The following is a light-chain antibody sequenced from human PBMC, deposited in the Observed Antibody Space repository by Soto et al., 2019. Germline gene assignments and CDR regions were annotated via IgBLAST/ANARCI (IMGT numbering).Light chain of an antibody. V-gene: IGKV1-5*03. CDR2: KAS. J-gene: IGKJ1*01. Sequence: DIRITQSPSTLSAPAGDRVTITCRAMQSISSWLVWYQQKPGKAPKLLIYKASSLESGVPSRFSGSGSGTEFTLTISSLQPDDFATYYCQQYNSYSRTFGQGTKVDI. CDR1: QSISSW. CDR3: QQYNSYSRT.